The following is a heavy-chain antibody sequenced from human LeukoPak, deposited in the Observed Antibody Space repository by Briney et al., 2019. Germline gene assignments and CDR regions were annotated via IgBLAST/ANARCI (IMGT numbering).Heavy chain of an antibody. V-gene: IGHV1-69*13. D-gene: IGHD3-10*01. CDR2: IIPIFGTA. CDR1: GGTFSSYA. J-gene: IGHJ6*03. CDR3: GTRGEGGGTSYYYYMDV. Sequence: ASVKVSCKASGGTFSSYAISWVRQAPGQGLEWMGGIIPIFGTANYAQKFQGRVTITADESTSTAYMELSSLRSEDTAVYYCGTRGEGGGTSYYYYMDVWGKGTTVTVSS.